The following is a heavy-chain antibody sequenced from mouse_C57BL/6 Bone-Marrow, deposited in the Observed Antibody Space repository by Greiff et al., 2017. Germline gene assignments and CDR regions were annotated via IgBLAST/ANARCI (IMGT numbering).Heavy chain of an antibody. Sequence: EVQLQESGPELVKPGASVKISCKASGYTFTDYYMNWVKQSHGKSLEWIGDINPNNGGTSYNQKFKGKATLTVDKSSSTAYMELRSLTSEDSAVYYCARRGLCGSSGYWGQGTTLTVSS. V-gene: IGHV1-26*01. CDR3: ARRGLCGSSGY. CDR2: INPNNGGT. CDR1: GYTFTDYY. D-gene: IGHD1-1*01. J-gene: IGHJ2*01.